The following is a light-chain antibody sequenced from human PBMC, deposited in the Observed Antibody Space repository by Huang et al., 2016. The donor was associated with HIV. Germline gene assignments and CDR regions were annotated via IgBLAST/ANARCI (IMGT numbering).Light chain of an antibody. CDR1: RSILYNSNNKNY. CDR3: QQYYTTPGT. Sequence: DIVLTQSPDSLAVSLGERATINCSSSRSILYNSNNKNYLAWHQQKPGQSPKLLIYWASTRESGVPDRFSGSGSETDFTLTISSLQAEDVAVYFCQQYYTTPGTFGPGTTVHIE. J-gene: IGKJ3*01. V-gene: IGKV4-1*01. CDR2: WAS.